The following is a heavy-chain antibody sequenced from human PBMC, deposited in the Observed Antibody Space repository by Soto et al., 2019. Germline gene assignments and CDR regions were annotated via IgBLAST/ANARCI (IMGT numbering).Heavy chain of an antibody. V-gene: IGHV3-23*01. D-gene: IGHD6-19*01. CDR1: GFTFSTYA. J-gene: IGHJ4*02. Sequence: GGSLRLSCAASGFTFSTYAMNWVLQAPGKGLEWVSGISGSGDSTYYADSVRGRFTVSRDNSKNTLYLQMNSLRAEDTAVFYCAKERSSGWSFDYWGQGTLVTVSS. CDR3: AKERSSGWSFDY. CDR2: ISGSGDST.